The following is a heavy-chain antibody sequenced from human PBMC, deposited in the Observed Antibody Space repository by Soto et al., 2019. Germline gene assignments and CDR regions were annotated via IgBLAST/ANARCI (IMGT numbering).Heavy chain of an antibody. Sequence: GGSLRLSCAASGFTFSGYAMSWVRQAPGKGLEWVSAISASGGVTYYAASVKGRFTISRDSSENTLFLQMNSLRAEDTAVYYCAKGRGNFPKSFDYWGQGTLVTVSS. CDR2: ISASGGVT. V-gene: IGHV3-23*01. CDR3: AKGRGNFPKSFDY. D-gene: IGHD1-26*01. CDR1: GFTFSGYA. J-gene: IGHJ4*02.